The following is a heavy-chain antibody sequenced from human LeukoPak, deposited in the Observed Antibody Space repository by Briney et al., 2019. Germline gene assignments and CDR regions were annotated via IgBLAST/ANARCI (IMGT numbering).Heavy chain of an antibody. V-gene: IGHV3-23*01. CDR1: GFTFSSYA. Sequence: PGGSLRLSCAASGFTFSSYAMSWVRQAPGKGLEWVSGISGIGIATYYADSVKGRFTISRDNSKNTMYLQMDSLRAEDTAVYYCGDYSDYLTGVDYWGQGTLVTVSS. D-gene: IGHD4-11*01. CDR2: ISGIGIAT. J-gene: IGHJ4*02. CDR3: GDYSDYLTGVDY.